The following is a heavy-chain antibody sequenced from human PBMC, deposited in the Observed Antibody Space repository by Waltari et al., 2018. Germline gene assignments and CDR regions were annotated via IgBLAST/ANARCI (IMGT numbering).Heavy chain of an antibody. V-gene: IGHV3-23*01. CDR3: AKDQIDYSNYPDYFDY. CDR2: ISGSGGST. J-gene: IGHJ4*02. CDR1: GFTFSSYA. Sequence: EVQLLESGGGLVQPGGSLRLSCAASGFTFSSYAMSWVRQAPGKGLEWVSAISGSGGSTYYADSVKGRFTISRDNSKNTLYLQMNSLRAEDTAVYYCAKDQIDYSNYPDYFDYWGQGTLVTVSS. D-gene: IGHD4-4*01.